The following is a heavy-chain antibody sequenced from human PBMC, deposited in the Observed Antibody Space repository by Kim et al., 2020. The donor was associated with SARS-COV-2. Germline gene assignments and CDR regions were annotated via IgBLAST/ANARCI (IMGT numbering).Heavy chain of an antibody. CDR2: ISSNGGST. CDR1: GFTFSSYA. D-gene: IGHD3-3*01. CDR3: VKIVTIFGVVQFDHDAFDI. V-gene: IGHV3-64D*09. Sequence: GGSLRLSCSASGFTFSSYAMHWVRQAPGKGLEYVSAISSNGGSTYYADSVKGRFTISRDNSKNTLYLQMSSLRAEDTAVYYCVKIVTIFGVVQFDHDAFDIWGQGTMVTVSS. J-gene: IGHJ3*02.